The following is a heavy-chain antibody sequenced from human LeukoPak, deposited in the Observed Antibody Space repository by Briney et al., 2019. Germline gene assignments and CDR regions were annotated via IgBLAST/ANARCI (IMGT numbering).Heavy chain of an antibody. CDR2: IIPTFGIA. CDR1: GGTFSSYA. Sequence: SVKVSCKASGGTFSSYAISWVRQAPGQGLEWMGRIIPTFGIANYAQKFQGRVTITADKSTSTAYMELSSLRSEDTAVYYSARDFDYGDYGGYFDYWGQGTLVTVSS. J-gene: IGHJ4*02. V-gene: IGHV1-69*04. D-gene: IGHD4-17*01. CDR3: ARDFDYGDYGGYFDY.